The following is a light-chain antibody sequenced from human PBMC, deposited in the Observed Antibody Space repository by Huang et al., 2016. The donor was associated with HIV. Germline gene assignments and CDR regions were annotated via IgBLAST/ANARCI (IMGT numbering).Light chain of an antibody. V-gene: IGKV1-NL1*01. Sequence: DIQMTQSPSSLSASVGDRVTITCRASQDVASSLAWYQQIPGKAPKFLLYAAFRLESWVPSRFSGRGSGTDYTLTIRSLQPEDFATYYCQQYYSHRWTFGQGTKVEIK. CDR2: AAF. J-gene: IGKJ1*01. CDR3: QQYYSHRWT. CDR1: QDVASS.